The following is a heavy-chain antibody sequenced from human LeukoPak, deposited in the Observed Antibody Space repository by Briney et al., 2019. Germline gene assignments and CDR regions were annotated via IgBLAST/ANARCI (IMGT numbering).Heavy chain of an antibody. CDR2: IRYDGSNK. J-gene: IGHJ4*02. D-gene: IGHD2-2*01. Sequence: GGSLRLSCAASGLTFSSYGMHWVRQAPGKGLEWVAFIRYDGSNKYYADSVKGRFTISRDNSKNTLYLQMNSLRAEDTAVYYCAKERRIGSTTRREYYFDYWGQGTLVTVSS. V-gene: IGHV3-30*02. CDR1: GLTFSSYG. CDR3: AKERRIGSTTRREYYFDY.